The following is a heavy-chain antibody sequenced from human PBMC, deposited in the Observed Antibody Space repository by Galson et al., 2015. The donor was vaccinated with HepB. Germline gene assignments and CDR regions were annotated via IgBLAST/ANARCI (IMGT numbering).Heavy chain of an antibody. D-gene: IGHD3-3*01. V-gene: IGHV1-69*06. Sequence: SVKVSCKASGGSFNTYAITWVRQAPGQGLEWMGGIIPIFGTANYAQKFQGRVTITADKSTNTAYMELSSLRPDDTAVYYCARDRDYYDSRSGYRQLDYWGQGTLVTVSS. J-gene: IGHJ4*02. CDR3: ARDRDYYDSRSGYRQLDY. CDR2: IIPIFGTA. CDR1: GGSFNTYA.